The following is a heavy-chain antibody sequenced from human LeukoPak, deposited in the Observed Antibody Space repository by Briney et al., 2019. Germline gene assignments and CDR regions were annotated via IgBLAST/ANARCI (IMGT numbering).Heavy chain of an antibody. J-gene: IGHJ5*02. CDR1: GGSFSGYY. CDR2: INHSRST. V-gene: IGHV4-34*01. CDR3: ARKGGYNKKGWFDP. D-gene: IGHD5-24*01. Sequence: SETLSLTCAVYGGSFSGYYWSWIRQPPGKGLEWIGEINHSRSTNYNPSLKSRVTISVDTSKNQFSLKLSSVTAADTAVYYCARKGGYNKKGWFDPWGQGTLVTVSS.